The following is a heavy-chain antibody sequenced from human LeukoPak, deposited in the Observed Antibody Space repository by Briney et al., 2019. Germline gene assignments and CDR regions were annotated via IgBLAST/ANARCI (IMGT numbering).Heavy chain of an antibody. Sequence: ASVKVSCKASGYTFTSYYMHWVRQAPGQGLEWMGIINPSGGSTSYAQKFQGRVTMTRDMSTSTVYMELSSLRSEDTAVYYCARGGRGYSGYDPTRGDYWGQGTLVTVSS. D-gene: IGHD5-12*01. CDR3: ARGGRGYSGYDPTRGDY. V-gene: IGHV1-46*01. CDR1: GYTFTSYY. CDR2: INPSGGST. J-gene: IGHJ4*02.